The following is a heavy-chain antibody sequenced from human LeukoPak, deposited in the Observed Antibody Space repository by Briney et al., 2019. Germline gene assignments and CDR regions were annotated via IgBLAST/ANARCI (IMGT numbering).Heavy chain of an antibody. J-gene: IGHJ4*02. D-gene: IGHD3-16*01. V-gene: IGHV3-48*03. CDR1: GFTFSSYE. Sequence: GGSLRLSCAASGFTFSSYEMNWVRQAPGKGLEWVSYISSSGSTIYYADSVQGRFTISRDNAKNSLYLQMSSLRAEDTAVYYCATNDYNFDYWGQGTLVTVSS. CDR3: ATNDYNFDY. CDR2: ISSSGSTI.